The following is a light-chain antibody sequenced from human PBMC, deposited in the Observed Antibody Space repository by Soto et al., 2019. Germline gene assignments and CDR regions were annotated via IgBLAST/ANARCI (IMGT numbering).Light chain of an antibody. V-gene: IGKV3-20*01. Sequence: EIVLTQSPGTLSLSPGERATLSCRASQSVSSSYLAWYQQKPGQAPRLLIYGASSRATGIPDRFSGSGSGTDFTVTISRLEPEDFAVYYCQQYGSWTFGQGTKVDIK. CDR1: QSVSSSY. CDR2: GAS. J-gene: IGKJ1*01. CDR3: QQYGSWT.